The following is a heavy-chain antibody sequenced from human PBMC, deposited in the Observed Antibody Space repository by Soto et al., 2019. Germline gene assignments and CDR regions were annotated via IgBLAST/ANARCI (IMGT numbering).Heavy chain of an antibody. CDR3: ARGHLVGVVGDINCCEY. Sequence: QVQLVQSGAEVKKPASSVKVSCKASGGTFSSYAISWVRQAPGQGLEWMGGIIPIFGTPTYAQKYQGRVTITEDETPRTAYMELSSVLSEGTAVYYCARGHLVGVVGDINCCEYWGQGTLVTVCS. V-gene: IGHV1-69*01. CDR2: IIPIFGTP. CDR1: GGTFSSYA. D-gene: IGHD1-26*01. J-gene: IGHJ4*02.